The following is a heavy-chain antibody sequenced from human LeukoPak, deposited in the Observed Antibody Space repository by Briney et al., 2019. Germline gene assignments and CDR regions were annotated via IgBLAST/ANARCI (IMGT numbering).Heavy chain of an antibody. Sequence: ASVKVSCKASGYTFTGYYMHWVRQAPGQGLEWMGWINPSSGGTNYAQKFQGRVTMTRDTSISTAYMELSRLRSDDTAVYYCARTPSSSWFLTPYFDYWGQGTLVTVSS. CDR3: ARTPSSSWFLTPYFDY. D-gene: IGHD6-13*01. CDR2: INPSSGGT. J-gene: IGHJ4*02. V-gene: IGHV1-2*02. CDR1: GYTFTGYY.